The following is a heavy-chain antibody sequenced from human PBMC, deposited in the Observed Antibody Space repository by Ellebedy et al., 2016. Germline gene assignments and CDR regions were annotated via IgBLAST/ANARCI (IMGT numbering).Heavy chain of an antibody. CDR3: ARHGPWGTPKGSSGYYYYYYYGMDV. CDR2: IYHSGST. V-gene: IGHV4-38-2*02. D-gene: IGHD3-22*01. J-gene: IGHJ6*02. Sequence: SETLSLXXTVSGYSISSGYYWGWIRQPPGKGLEWIGSIYHSGSTYYNPSLKSRVTISVDTSKNQFSLKLSSVTAADTAVYYCARHGPWGTPKGSSGYYYYYYYGMDVWGQGTMVTVSS. CDR1: GYSISSGYY.